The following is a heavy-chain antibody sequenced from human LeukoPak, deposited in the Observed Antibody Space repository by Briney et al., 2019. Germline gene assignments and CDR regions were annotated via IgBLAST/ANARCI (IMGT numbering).Heavy chain of an antibody. J-gene: IGHJ5*02. CDR1: GFTFSRYW. CDR3: ARVLSGSWDWFDP. CDR2: INPGGSTT. Sequence: QSGGSLRLSCAASGFTFSRYWIHWVRQAPGKGLEWVSRINPGGSTTTYADSVKGRFTISRDNAKNTVYLQMNSLRAEDTAVYYCARVLSGSWDWFDPWGQGTLVTVSS. V-gene: IGHV3-74*01. D-gene: IGHD3-22*01.